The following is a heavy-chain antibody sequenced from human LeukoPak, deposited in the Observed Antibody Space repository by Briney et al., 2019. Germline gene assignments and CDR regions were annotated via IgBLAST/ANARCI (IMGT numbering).Heavy chain of an antibody. V-gene: IGHV3-9*01. CDR3: AKDSQIAVANYFDY. D-gene: IGHD6-19*01. J-gene: IGHJ4*02. Sequence: GGSLSLSCAASGFTFDDYAMHWVRQAPGKGLEWVSGISWNSGSIGYADSVKGRFTISRDNAKNSLYLQMNSLRAEDTALYYCAKDSQIAVANYFDYWGQGTLVTVSS. CDR1: GFTFDDYA. CDR2: ISWNSGSI.